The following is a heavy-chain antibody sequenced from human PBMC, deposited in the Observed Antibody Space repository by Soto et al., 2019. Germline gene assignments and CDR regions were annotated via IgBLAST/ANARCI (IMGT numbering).Heavy chain of an antibody. V-gene: IGHV3-23*01. Sequence: PGGSLRLSCAASGFTFSSYAMSWVRQAPGKGLEWVSAISGSGGSTYYADSVKGRFTISRDNSKNTLYLQMNSLRAEDTAVYYCAKDLGYSYGPLYYFDYWGQGTLVTVSS. CDR2: ISGSGGST. CDR3: AKDLGYSYGPLYYFDY. CDR1: GFTFSSYA. D-gene: IGHD5-18*01. J-gene: IGHJ4*02.